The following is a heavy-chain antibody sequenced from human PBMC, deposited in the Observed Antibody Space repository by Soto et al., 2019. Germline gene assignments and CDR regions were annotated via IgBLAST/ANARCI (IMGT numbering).Heavy chain of an antibody. D-gene: IGHD2-2*01. CDR3: ARDSQPDYCFDY. Sequence: PSETLSLTCTVSGGSISSGVYYWSWIRQHPGKGLEWIGYIYYSGSTYYNPSLKSRVTISVDTSKNQFSLKLSSVTAADTAVYYCARDSQPDYCFDYWGQGTLVTVSS. J-gene: IGHJ4*02. CDR2: IYYSGST. CDR1: GGSISSGVYY. V-gene: IGHV4-31*03.